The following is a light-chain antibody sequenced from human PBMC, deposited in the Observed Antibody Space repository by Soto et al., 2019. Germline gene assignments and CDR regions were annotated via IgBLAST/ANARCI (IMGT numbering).Light chain of an antibody. Sequence: QSALTQPPSASGSPVQSVTISCTGTSSDVGAYKYVSWYQQYPGKAPKLMIYEVSKRPSGVPDRFSGSKSGNTASLTVSGLQGEDEADYYCTSYVGSNIWVFGGGTKLTVL. J-gene: IGLJ3*02. CDR3: TSYVGSNIWV. V-gene: IGLV2-8*01. CDR2: EVS. CDR1: SSDVGAYKY.